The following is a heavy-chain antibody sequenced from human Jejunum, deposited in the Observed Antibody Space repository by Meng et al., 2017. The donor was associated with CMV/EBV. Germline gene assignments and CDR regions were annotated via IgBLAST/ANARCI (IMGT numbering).Heavy chain of an antibody. J-gene: IGHJ4*02. Sequence: SLKISCAADGFSFRNFDMSWARQAPGKGLEWVATITGSGSRTHYADSVKGRFTISRDNSKNTLYLQINSLRVEDTAIYYCDASDYWGQGTQVTVSS. V-gene: IGHV3-23*01. D-gene: IGHD6-6*01. CDR2: ITGSGSRT. CDR1: GFSFRNFD. CDR3: DASDY.